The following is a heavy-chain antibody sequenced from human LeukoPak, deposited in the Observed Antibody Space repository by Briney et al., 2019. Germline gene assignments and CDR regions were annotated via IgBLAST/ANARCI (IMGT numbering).Heavy chain of an antibody. CDR2: IIPIFGTG. CDR1: GDTFSSYA. CDR3: ARARGKPRSYNYYGMDV. Sequence: SVKVSCKASGDTFSSYAISWVRQAPGQGLEWMGGIIPIFGTGNYAQKFQGRVTITADESTSTAYMEMSSLRSEDTAVYYCARARGKPRSYNYYGMDVWGQGTTVTVSS. J-gene: IGHJ6*02. D-gene: IGHD4-23*01. V-gene: IGHV1-69*13.